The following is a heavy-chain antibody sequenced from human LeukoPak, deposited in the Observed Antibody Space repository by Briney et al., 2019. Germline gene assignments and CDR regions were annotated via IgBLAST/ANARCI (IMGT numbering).Heavy chain of an antibody. CDR3: ARGGGNYRLLDY. CDR1: GGTFSSYA. J-gene: IGHJ4*02. CDR2: IIPILGIA. Sequence: ASVKVSCKASGGTFSSYAISWVRQAPGQGLEWMGRIIPILGIANYAQKFQGRVTITADKSTSTAYMELSSLRSEDTAVYYCARGGGNYRLLDYWGQGTLVTVSS. D-gene: IGHD1-26*01. V-gene: IGHV1-69*04.